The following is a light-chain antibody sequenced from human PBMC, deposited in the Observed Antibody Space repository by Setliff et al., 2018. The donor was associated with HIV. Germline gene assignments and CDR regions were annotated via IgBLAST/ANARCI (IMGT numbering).Light chain of an antibody. CDR2: DAS. CDR3: QQDGGSPVT. J-gene: IGKJ5*01. V-gene: IGKV3D-20*01. CDR1: QNVTKSH. Sequence: EVVLTQSPGTLSLSPGERATLSCRASQNVTKSHLAWLQQKPGLAPRLLIYDASSRATDVPDRFSGGGSGTDFTLIISRLEPEDFAVYYCQQDGGSPVTFGQGTRLEIK.